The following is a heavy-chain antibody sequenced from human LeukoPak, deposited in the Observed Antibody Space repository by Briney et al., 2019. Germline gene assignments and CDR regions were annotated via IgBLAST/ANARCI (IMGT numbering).Heavy chain of an antibody. V-gene: IGHV3-21*01. J-gene: IGHJ6*02. CDR2: ISSSSSYI. Sequence: GGSLRLSCAASGFTFSSYSMNWVRQAPGKGLEWVSSISSSSSYIYYADSVKGRFTISRDNAKNSLYLQMNSLRAEDTAVYYCARGGPYRDYGDYLYYYGMDVWGQGTTVTVSS. CDR1: GFTFSSYS. D-gene: IGHD4-17*01. CDR3: ARGGPYRDYGDYLYYYGMDV.